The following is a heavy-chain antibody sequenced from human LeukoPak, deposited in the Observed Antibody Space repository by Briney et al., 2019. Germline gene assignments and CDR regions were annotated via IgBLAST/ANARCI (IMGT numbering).Heavy chain of an antibody. CDR1: GYTFTGYY. J-gene: IGHJ2*01. V-gene: IGHV1-2*02. Sequence: VSVKVSCKASGYTFTGYYMHWVRQAPGQGLEWMGWINPNSGGTNYAQKFQGRVTMTRDTSISTAYMELSRLRSDDMAVYYCARESSAELLRNWYFDLWGRGTLVTASS. D-gene: IGHD2-15*01. CDR2: INPNSGGT. CDR3: ARESSAELLRNWYFDL.